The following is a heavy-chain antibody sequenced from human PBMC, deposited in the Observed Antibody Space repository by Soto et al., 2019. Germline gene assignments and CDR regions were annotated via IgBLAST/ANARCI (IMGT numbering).Heavy chain of an antibody. CDR2: IYYSGST. J-gene: IGHJ6*03. CDR3: ARRYSSSSTWGPNYYYYYMDV. D-gene: IGHD6-6*01. CDR1: GGSISSYY. V-gene: IGHV4-59*08. Sequence: SETLSLTCTVSGGSISSYYWSWIRQPPGKGLEWIGYIYYSGSTNYNPSLKSRVTISVDTSKNQFSLKLSSVTAADTAVYYCARRYSSSSTWGPNYYYYYMDVWGKGTTVTVSS.